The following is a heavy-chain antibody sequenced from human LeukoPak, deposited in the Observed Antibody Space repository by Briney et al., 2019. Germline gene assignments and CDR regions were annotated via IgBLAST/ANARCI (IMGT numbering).Heavy chain of an antibody. J-gene: IGHJ4*02. Sequence: SETLSLTCTVSGGSISSSSYYWGWIRQPPGKGLAWIGSISYTGITYYNPSLKSRVTISVDTSKNQFSLNLSSVTAADTAVYFCARVKAVVTPWVFDYWGQGSLVTVSS. D-gene: IGHD4-23*01. CDR1: GGSISSSSYY. V-gene: IGHV4-39*07. CDR3: ARVKAVVTPWVFDY. CDR2: ISYTGIT.